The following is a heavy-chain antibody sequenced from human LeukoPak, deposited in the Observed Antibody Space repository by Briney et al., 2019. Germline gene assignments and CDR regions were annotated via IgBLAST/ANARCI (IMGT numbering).Heavy chain of an antibody. CDR3: ARHGDWYFAL. CDR2: IHYNGRA. D-gene: IGHD3-10*01. V-gene: IGHV4-34*01. CDR1: GGSVFGYY. J-gene: IGHJ2*01. Sequence: SETLSLTCAVSGGSVFGYYWSWIRQPPGKGLEWIGEIHYNGRAKYHPALKSRVTISADTPNNQFSLKLTSMTAADTAVYYCARHGDWYFALWGPGTLVTVSS.